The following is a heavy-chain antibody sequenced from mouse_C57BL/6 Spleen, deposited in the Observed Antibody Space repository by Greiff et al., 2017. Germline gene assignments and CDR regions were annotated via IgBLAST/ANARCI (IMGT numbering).Heavy chain of an antibody. V-gene: IGHV1-42*01. J-gene: IGHJ2*01. Sequence: EVTLMASGPELVKPGASVKISCKASGYSFTGYYMNWVKQSPEKSLEWIGEINPSTGGTTYNQKFKAKATLTVDKSSSTAYMQLKSLTSEDSAVYYCARSGYDYDEGYWGQGTTLTGSS. CDR2: INPSTGGT. D-gene: IGHD2-4*01. CDR3: ARSGYDYDEGY. CDR1: GYSFTGYY.